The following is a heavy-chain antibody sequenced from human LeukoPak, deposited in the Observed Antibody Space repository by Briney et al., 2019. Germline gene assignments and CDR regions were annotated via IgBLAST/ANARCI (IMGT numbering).Heavy chain of an antibody. V-gene: IGHV3-30*18. CDR2: ISYDCSNK. Sequence: PGRSLRLSCAVSGFTFGSYGMHWVRQAPGKGLDLVAVISYDCSNKYYAESLQGRFAITRVNSKNTLFLQMNSLRAEDTAVYYSAKDRSSSGWYYFDYCGQETLVTVSS. J-gene: IGHJ4*02. D-gene: IGHD6-19*01. CDR1: GFTFGSYG. CDR3: AKDRSSSGWYYFDY.